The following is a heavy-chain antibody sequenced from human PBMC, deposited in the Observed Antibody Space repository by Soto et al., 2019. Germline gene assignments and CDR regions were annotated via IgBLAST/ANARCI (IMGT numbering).Heavy chain of an antibody. CDR1: GGTFSSYA. V-gene: IGHV1-69*13. J-gene: IGHJ6*02. CDR2: IIPIFGTA. CDR3: ATPPQRECSGGSCFYYYYGMDV. Sequence: SVKVSCKASGGTFSSYAISWVRQAPGQGLEWMGGIIPIFGTANYAQKFQGRVTITADESTSTAYMELSSLRSEDTAVYYCATPPQRECSGGSCFYYYYGMDVWGQGTTVTVSS. D-gene: IGHD2-15*01.